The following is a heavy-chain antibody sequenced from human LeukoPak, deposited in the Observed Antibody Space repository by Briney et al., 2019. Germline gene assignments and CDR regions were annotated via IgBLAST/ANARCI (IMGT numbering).Heavy chain of an antibody. V-gene: IGHV3-23*01. CDR2: ISGSGTST. Sequence: GGSLRLSCAASGFAFSSYAMSRVRQAPGTGLEWVSSISGSGTSTYYADSVKGRFTISRDNSKNTLYLQMNSLRAEDTAVYYCAKGDVVAATSSFFDLWGRGTLVTVSS. CDR3: AKGDVVAATSSFFDL. D-gene: IGHD1-26*01. CDR1: GFAFSSYA. J-gene: IGHJ2*01.